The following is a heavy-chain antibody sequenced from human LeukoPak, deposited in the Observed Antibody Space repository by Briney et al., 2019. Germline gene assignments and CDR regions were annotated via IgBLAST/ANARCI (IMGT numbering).Heavy chain of an antibody. CDR3: ASGAYYDSSGYSPE. V-gene: IGHV1-69*05. CDR1: RGTFSSYA. CDR2: IIPIFGTA. D-gene: IGHD3-22*01. Sequence: SVKVSCKVSRGTFSSYAISWVRQAPGQGLEWMGGIIPIFGTANYAQKFQGRVTITTDESTSTAYMELSSLRSEDTAVYYCASGAYYDSSGYSPEWGQGTLVTVSS. J-gene: IGHJ4*02.